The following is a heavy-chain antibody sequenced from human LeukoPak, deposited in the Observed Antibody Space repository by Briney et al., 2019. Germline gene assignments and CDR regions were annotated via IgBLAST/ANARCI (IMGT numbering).Heavy chain of an antibody. CDR2: IYPGDSDT. J-gene: IGHJ4*02. V-gene: IGHV5-51*01. D-gene: IGHD3-9*01. CDR3: ARLHYNILTGYSPGLDY. Sequence: GESLKISRKGSGYSLTSYWIGWVRQMPGKGLEWMGIIYPGDSDTRYSPSFQGQVTISADKSISTAYLQWSSLKASDTAMYYCARLHYNILTGYSPGLDYWGQGTLVTVSS. CDR1: GYSLTSYW.